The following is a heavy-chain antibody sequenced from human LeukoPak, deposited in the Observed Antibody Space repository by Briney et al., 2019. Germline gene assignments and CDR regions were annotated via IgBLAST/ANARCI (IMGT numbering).Heavy chain of an antibody. Sequence: SETLSHTCTVSGGSISSYYWSWIRQPPGKGLEWIGYIYYSGSTNYNPSLKSRVTISVDTSKNQFSLKLSSVTAADTAVYYCASDTAMAPWYFDLWGRGTLVTVSS. CDR1: GGSISSYY. J-gene: IGHJ2*01. CDR3: ASDTAMAPWYFDL. CDR2: IYYSGST. V-gene: IGHV4-59*01. D-gene: IGHD5-18*01.